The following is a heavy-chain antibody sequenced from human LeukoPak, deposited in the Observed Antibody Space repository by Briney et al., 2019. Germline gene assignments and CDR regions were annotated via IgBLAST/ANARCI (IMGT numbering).Heavy chain of an antibody. Sequence: GGSLRLSCAASGFTFSSYAMHWVRQAPGKGLEWVAVISYDGSNKYYADSVKGRFTISRDNSKNTLYLQMNSLRAEDTAVYYCVRVGYYDSSGYYWGSYYYYGMDVWGQGTTVTVSS. V-gene: IGHV3-30-3*01. CDR3: VRVGYYDSSGYYWGSYYYYGMDV. CDR2: ISYDGSNK. CDR1: GFTFSSYA. D-gene: IGHD3-22*01. J-gene: IGHJ6*02.